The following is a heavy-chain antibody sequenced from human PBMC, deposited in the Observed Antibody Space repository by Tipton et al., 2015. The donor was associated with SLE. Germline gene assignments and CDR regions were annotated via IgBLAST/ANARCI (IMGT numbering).Heavy chain of an antibody. V-gene: IGHV3-11*06. CDR3: ARGDIGAAEYFQH. J-gene: IGHJ1*01. CDR2: ISSSSSYT. CDR1: GFTFSDYY. D-gene: IGHD3-9*01. Sequence: SLRLSCAASGFTFSDYYMSWIRQAPGKGLEWVSYISSSSSYTNYADSVKGRFTISRDNAKNSLYLQMNSLRAEDTAVYYCARGDIGAAEYFQHWGQGTLVTVS.